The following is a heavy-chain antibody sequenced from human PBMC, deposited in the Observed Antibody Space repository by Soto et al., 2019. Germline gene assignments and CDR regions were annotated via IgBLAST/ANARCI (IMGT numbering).Heavy chain of an antibody. CDR2: IYHSGST. CDR1: GASISSYY. D-gene: IGHD2-2*01. V-gene: IGHV4-59*12. CDR3: ARGGCSSTSCYDSAKYNWFDP. J-gene: IGHJ5*02. Sequence: SETLSLTCTVSGASISSYYWSWIRQPPGKGLEWIGYIYHSGSTYYNPSLKSRVTISVDRSKNQFSLRLSSVTAADTAVYYCARGGCSSTSCYDSAKYNWFDPWGQGTLVTVSS.